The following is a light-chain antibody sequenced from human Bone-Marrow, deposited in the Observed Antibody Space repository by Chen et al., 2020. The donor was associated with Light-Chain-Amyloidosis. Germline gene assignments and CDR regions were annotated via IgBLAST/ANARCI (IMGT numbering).Light chain of an antibody. Sequence: EIVMTQSPATLSVSLGERATLSCRASQSISSNLAWYQQKPGQAPRLLIYGATIRATGIPARFSGGGSGTDFTLTISSLQSEDFAVYYCQHYTNWPPSTFGQGTKVEIK. CDR1: QSISSN. CDR2: GAT. CDR3: QHYTNWPPST. V-gene: IGKV3-15*01. J-gene: IGKJ1*01.